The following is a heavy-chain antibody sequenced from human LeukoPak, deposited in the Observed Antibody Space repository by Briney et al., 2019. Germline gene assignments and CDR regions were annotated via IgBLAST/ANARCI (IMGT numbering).Heavy chain of an antibody. J-gene: IGHJ4*02. CDR3: ARDQDPLHYDILTGYYSEGGIYDY. CDR2: INPNSGGT. V-gene: IGHV1-2*06. CDR1: GYTFTGYY. Sequence: ASVKVSCKASGYTFTGYYTHWVRQAPGKGLEWMGRINPNSGGTNYGQKFQGRVTMTRDTSISTAYMELSRLRSDDTAVYYCARDQDPLHYDILTGYYSEGGIYDYWGQGTLVTVSS. D-gene: IGHD3-9*01.